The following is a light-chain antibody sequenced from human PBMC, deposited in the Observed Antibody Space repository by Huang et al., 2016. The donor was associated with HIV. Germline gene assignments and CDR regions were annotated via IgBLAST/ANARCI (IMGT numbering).Light chain of an antibody. CDR3: QQYNNWPYT. Sequence: EIVMTQSPATLSVSPGERATLSCRASQSVSSSYLAWYQQKPGQAPRLRIYGSYSRATGIPDRCSGSGSGTEFTLTISSLQSEDFAVYYCQQYNNWPYTFGQGTKLEIK. CDR2: GSY. CDR1: QSVSSSY. V-gene: IGKV3D-15*01. J-gene: IGKJ2*01.